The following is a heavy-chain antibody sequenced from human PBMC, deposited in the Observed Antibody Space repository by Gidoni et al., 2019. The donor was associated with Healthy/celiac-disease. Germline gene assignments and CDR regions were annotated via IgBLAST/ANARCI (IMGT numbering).Heavy chain of an antibody. Sequence: EVQLVESGGGLVKPGGSLRLSCAASGFPFSSYSMNWVRQAPGKGLEWVSSISSSSSYIYYADSVKGRFTISRDNAKNSLYLQMNSLRAEDTAVYYCAREGSTVGPDYWGQGTLVTVSS. CDR3: AREGSTVGPDY. V-gene: IGHV3-21*01. CDR2: ISSSSSYI. CDR1: GFPFSSYS. J-gene: IGHJ4*02. D-gene: IGHD3-10*01.